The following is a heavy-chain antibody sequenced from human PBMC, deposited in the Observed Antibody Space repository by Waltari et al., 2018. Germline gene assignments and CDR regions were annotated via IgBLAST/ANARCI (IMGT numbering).Heavy chain of an antibody. J-gene: IGHJ4*02. Sequence: QVHRVQSGAEMKKPGASVSVSCKASGYTFTTYTITWVRQAPGQGLEWMGWINTLTGNADYAKNLQGRVTMTADTSTNTAYMELSNLRSDDSAVYYCGRVGVQSGADYWGQGTLVTVSS. V-gene: IGHV1-18*01. D-gene: IGHD3-10*01. CDR1: GYTFTTYT. CDR2: INTLTGNA. CDR3: GRVGVQSGADY.